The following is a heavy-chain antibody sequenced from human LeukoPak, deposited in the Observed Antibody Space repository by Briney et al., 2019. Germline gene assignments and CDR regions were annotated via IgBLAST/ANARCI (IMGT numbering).Heavy chain of an antibody. CDR2: ISYDGSNK. CDR1: GFTFSSYA. D-gene: IGHD3-9*01. CDR3: ARDYDILTSGMDV. J-gene: IGHJ6*02. Sequence: GGSLRLSCAASGFTFSSYAMHWVRQAPGKGLEWVAVISYDGSNKYYADSVKGRFTISRDNSKNTLYLQMNSLRAEDTAVYYCARDYDILTSGMDVWGQGTTVTVSS. V-gene: IGHV3-30-3*01.